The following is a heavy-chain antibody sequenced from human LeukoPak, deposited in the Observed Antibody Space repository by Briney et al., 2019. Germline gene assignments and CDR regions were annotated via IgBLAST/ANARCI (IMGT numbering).Heavy chain of an antibody. Sequence: GGSLRLSCAAPGFTVSSNYMSWVRQAPGKGLEWVSVIYSGGSTYYADSVKGRFTISRDISKNMVYLQMNGLRGDDTAVYYCARYSDRGEWYPSYWGQGTLVTVSS. V-gene: IGHV3-66*01. J-gene: IGHJ4*02. CDR3: ARYSDRGEWYPSY. D-gene: IGHD3-3*01. CDR1: GFTVSSNY. CDR2: IYSGGST.